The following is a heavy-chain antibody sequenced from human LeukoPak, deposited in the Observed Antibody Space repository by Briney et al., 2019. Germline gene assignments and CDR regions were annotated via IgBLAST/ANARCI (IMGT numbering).Heavy chain of an antibody. D-gene: IGHD6-13*01. CDR2: IYTSGST. CDR1: GGSISSGSYY. Sequence: SETLSLTCTVSGGSISSGSYYWSWIRQPAGKGLEWIGRIYTSGSTNYNPSLKSRVTISVDTSKNQFSLKLSSVTAADTAVYYCARASQQLVGDYWGQGTLVTVSS. V-gene: IGHV4-61*02. J-gene: IGHJ4*02. CDR3: ARASQQLVGDY.